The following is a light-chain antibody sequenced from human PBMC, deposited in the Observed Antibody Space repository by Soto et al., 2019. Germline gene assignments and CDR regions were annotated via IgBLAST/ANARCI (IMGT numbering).Light chain of an antibody. CDR2: RNN. J-gene: IGLJ2*01. Sequence: QSVLTQPTSASGTPGQRVTISCSGSSSNIGSNYVYWYQQLPGTAPKLLIYRNNQRPSGVPDRFSGSKSGTSASLAISGRRSEDEADYYCAAWDDSLSGLVVFGGGTKVTVL. CDR1: SSNIGSNY. V-gene: IGLV1-47*01. CDR3: AAWDDSLSGLVV.